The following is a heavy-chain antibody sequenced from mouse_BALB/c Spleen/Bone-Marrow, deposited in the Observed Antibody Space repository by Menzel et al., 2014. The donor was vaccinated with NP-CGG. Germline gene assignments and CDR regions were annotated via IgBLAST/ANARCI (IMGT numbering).Heavy chain of an antibody. CDR2: IYPGSGST. CDR3: TRERHYYGYVGAMDH. Sequence: LQQSGSELVRPGASVKLSCKASGYTFTSYWMHWVKQRHGQGLEWIGNIYPGSGSTNYDEKFKSKGTLTVDTSSSTAYMHLSSLTSEDPAVYYCTRERHYYGYVGAMDHWGQGTSVAVSS. J-gene: IGHJ4*01. D-gene: IGHD1-2*01. V-gene: IGHV1S22*01. CDR1: GYTFTSYW.